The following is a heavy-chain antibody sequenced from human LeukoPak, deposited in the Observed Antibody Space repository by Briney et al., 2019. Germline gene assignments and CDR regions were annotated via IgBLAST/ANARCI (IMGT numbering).Heavy chain of an antibody. Sequence: GASVKVSCKASGGTFSNYAISWVRQAPGQGLEWMGGIIPIFGTANYAQKFQGRVTITADESTSTAYMELSSLRSEDTAVYYCARNDYGDFTLSYWGQGTLVTVSS. J-gene: IGHJ4*02. CDR3: ARNDYGDFTLSY. CDR1: GGTFSNYA. CDR2: IIPIFGTA. D-gene: IGHD4-17*01. V-gene: IGHV1-69*01.